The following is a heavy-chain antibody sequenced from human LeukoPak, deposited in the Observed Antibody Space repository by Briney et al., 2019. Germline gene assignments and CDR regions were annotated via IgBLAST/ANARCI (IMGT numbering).Heavy chain of an antibody. J-gene: IGHJ6*03. V-gene: IGHV3-20*04. CDR2: INWNGDGT. CDR3: ARLGGPDYYFYYYMDV. Sequence: PGGSLRLSCAASGFTLDDYGMSWVRQVPGKGLEWLSAINWNGDGTGYADSVKGRFTISRDNAKNSLYLQMDSLRAEDTALYYCARLGGPDYYFYYYMDVWGKGTTVTVSS. CDR1: GFTLDDYG. D-gene: IGHD1-26*01.